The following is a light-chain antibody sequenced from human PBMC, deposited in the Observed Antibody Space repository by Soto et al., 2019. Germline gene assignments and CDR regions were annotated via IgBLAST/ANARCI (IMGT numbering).Light chain of an antibody. V-gene: IGLV1-44*01. Sequence: QSVLTQSPSTSGTPGQRVTISCSGSSSXIGGNLVNWYQQIPGTAPKLLIYNNNQRPSGVPDRFSGSKSGTSASLAISGLQSEDEADYYCAVWDDSLNGVLFGGGTKLTVL. CDR2: NNN. J-gene: IGLJ2*01. CDR1: SSXIGGNL. CDR3: AVWDDSLNGVL.